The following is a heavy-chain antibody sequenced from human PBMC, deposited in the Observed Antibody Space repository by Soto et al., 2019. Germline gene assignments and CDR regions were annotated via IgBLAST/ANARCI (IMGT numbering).Heavy chain of an antibody. D-gene: IGHD3-10*01. CDR1: GFTFSNAW. V-gene: IGHV3-15*01. J-gene: IGHJ5*02. CDR2: IKSKTDGGTT. Sequence: PGGSLRLSCAASGFTFSNAWMSWVRQAPGKGLEWVGRIKSKTDGGTTDYAAPVKGRFTISRDDSKNTLYLQMNSLKTEDTAVYYCTTDLGHYGSGLDPWGQGTLVTVSS. CDR3: TTDLGHYGSGLDP.